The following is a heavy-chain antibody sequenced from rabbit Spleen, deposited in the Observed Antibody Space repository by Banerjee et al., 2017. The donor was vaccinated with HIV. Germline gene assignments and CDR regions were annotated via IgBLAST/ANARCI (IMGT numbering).Heavy chain of an antibody. CDR1: GVSFSSSSY. CDR2: IDIGSRDFT. V-gene: IGHV1S40*01. Sequence: QSLEESGGDLVKPGASLTLTCTASGVSFSSSSYMWWVRQAPGKGLEWIACIDIGSRDFTYYASWAKGRFTISKTSSTTVTLQMTSLTVADTATYFCARDTGSSFSTYGMDLWGPGTLVTVS. J-gene: IGHJ6*01. D-gene: IGHD8-1*01. CDR3: ARDTGSSFSTYGMDL.